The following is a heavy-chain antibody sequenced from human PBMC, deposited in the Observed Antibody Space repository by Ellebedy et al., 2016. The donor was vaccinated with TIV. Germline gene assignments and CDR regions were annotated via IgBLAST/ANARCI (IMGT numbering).Heavy chain of an antibody. CDR2: VSAYSGNT. CDR1: GYTFIDYG. J-gene: IGHJ6*02. D-gene: IGHD3-10*01. Sequence: AASVKVSCNSSGYTFIDYGITWVRQAPGQGLDWMGWVSAYSGNTNYAENLQGRVTMTTDTSTDTAYMELRSLRSDDTAVYFCARYSGSGTYYRNGMDVWGQGTTVTVSS. V-gene: IGHV1-18*01. CDR3: ARYSGSGTYYRNGMDV.